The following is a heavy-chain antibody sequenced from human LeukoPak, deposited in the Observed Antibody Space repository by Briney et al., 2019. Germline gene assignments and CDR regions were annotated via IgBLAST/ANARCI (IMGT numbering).Heavy chain of an antibody. CDR2: ISGSGDTT. J-gene: IGHJ4*02. CDR3: AKDFGDCSNGVCYGKPLDY. CDR1: GFTVSSNY. D-gene: IGHD2-8*01. V-gene: IGHV3-23*01. Sequence: QAGGSLRLSCAASGFTVSSNYMSWVRQAPGKGLEWVSGISGSGDTTYYADPVKGRFTISRDNSKNTLYLQMNSLRAEDTAVYYCAKDFGDCSNGVCYGKPLDYWGQGTLVTASS.